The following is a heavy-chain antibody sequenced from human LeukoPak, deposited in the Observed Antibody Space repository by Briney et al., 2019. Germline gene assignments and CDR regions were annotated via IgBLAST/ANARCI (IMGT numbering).Heavy chain of an antibody. J-gene: IGHJ6*03. D-gene: IGHD2-2*02. V-gene: IGHV3-23*01. CDR3: VRLTLDTAYSHYYYMDV. Sequence: PGGSLRLSCAASGFTFSSYAMSWVRQAPGKGLEWVSAISGSGGSTYYADSVKGRFTISRDNSKNTLYLQMNSLKTEDTAVYYCVRLTLDTAYSHYYYMDVWGKGTTVTVSS. CDR2: ISGSGGST. CDR1: GFTFSSYA.